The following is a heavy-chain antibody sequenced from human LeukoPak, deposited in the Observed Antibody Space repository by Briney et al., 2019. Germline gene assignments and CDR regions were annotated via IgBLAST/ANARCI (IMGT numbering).Heavy chain of an antibody. J-gene: IGHJ6*04. Sequence: SETLSLTCAVSGVSISSSNWWSWVRQPPGQGLGWIGEIYHSGSTNYNPSLKSRVTISVDKSKNQFSLKLSSVTAADTAVYYCARVQVSYYYYGMDVWGKGTTVTVSS. CDR3: ARVQVSYYYYGMDV. CDR2: IYHSGST. V-gene: IGHV4-4*02. CDR1: GVSISSSNW. D-gene: IGHD5-18*01.